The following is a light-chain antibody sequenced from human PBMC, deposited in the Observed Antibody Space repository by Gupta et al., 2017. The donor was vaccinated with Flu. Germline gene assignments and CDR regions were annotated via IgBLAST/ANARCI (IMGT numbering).Light chain of an antibody. CDR3: SSYAGSNNWV. CDR2: EVS. V-gene: IGLV2-8*01. J-gene: IGLJ3*02. CDR1: SSDVGGYKY. Sequence: LVTISCTGTSSDVGGYKYVSWYQQHPGKAPKLMIYEVSKRPSGVPDRFSGSKSGNTASLTVSGLQAEDEADYYCSSYAGSNNWVFGGGTELTVL.